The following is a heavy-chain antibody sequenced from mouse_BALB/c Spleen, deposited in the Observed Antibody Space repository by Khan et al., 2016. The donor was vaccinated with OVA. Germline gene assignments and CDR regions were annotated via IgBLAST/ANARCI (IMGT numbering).Heavy chain of an antibody. D-gene: IGHD1-1*01. J-gene: IGHJ2*01. CDR3: ARGGYYGNSLFDH. CDR2: IYPGDENT. Sequence: QMQLEESGPELVKPGTSVKISCKASGYTFTYYYINWVKQKPGQGLEWIGWIYPGDENTKYNEKFKDMATLTVDTSSTTAFMQLSSLTSEDTAVYFCARGGYYGNSLFDHWGQGTTLTVSS. V-gene: IGHV1-84*02. CDR1: GYTFTYYY.